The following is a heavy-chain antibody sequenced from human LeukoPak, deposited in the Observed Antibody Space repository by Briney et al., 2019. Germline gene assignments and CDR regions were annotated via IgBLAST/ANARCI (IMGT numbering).Heavy chain of an antibody. CDR2: IIGSRRST. V-gene: IGHV3-23*01. Sequence: PGGSLRLSCAASGCTFSSYAMCWGRQAPGKGLEWASSIIGSRRSTYYADSVNVQFTISRNNSKDTLYVKMTSRRAEDTAVYSCAKGQRLLDYHGSGSPPDWWGQGILVTVSS. D-gene: IGHD3-10*01. CDR1: GCTFSSYA. CDR3: AKGQRLLDYHGSGSPPDW. J-gene: IGHJ4*02.